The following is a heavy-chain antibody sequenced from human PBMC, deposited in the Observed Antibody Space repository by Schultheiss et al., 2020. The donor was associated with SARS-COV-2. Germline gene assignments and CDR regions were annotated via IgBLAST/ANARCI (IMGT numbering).Heavy chain of an antibody. Sequence: SETLSLTCTVSGGSISSSSYYWGWIRQPPGKGLEWIGSIYYSGSTYYNPSLKSRVTISVDTSKNQFSLKLSSVTAADTAVYYCARGLALGARGDAFDIWGQGTMVTVSS. D-gene: IGHD3-16*01. J-gene: IGHJ3*02. CDR1: GGSISSSSYY. CDR3: ARGLALGARGDAFDI. V-gene: IGHV4-39*01. CDR2: IYYSGST.